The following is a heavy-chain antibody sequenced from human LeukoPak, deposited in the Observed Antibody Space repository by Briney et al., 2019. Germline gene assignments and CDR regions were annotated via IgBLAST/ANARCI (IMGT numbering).Heavy chain of an antibody. CDR1: GYTFTGYY. V-gene: IGHV1-2*02. D-gene: IGHD3-3*01. J-gene: IGHJ4*02. CDR3: ARGTILRFLEWLLD. CDR2: INPNSGGT. Sequence: ASVKVSCKASGYTFTGYYVHWVRQAPGQGLEWMGWINPNSGGTNYAQKFQGRVTMTRDTSISTAYMELSRLRSDDTAVYYCARGTILRFLEWLLDWGQGTLVTVSS.